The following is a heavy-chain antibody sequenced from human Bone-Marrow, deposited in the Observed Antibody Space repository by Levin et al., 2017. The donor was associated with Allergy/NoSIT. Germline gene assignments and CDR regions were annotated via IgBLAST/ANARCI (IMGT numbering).Heavy chain of an antibody. J-gene: IGHJ6*02. CDR1: GYSFTSYW. V-gene: IGHV5-51*01. D-gene: IGHD3-9*01. CDR3: ARPLRYPNYYYYGMDV. Sequence: GGSLRLSCKGSGYSFTSYWIGWVRQMPGKGLEWMGIIYPGDSDTRYSPSFQGQVTISADKSISTAYLQWSSLKASDTAMYYCARPLRYPNYYYYGMDVWGQGTTVTVSS. CDR2: IYPGDSDT.